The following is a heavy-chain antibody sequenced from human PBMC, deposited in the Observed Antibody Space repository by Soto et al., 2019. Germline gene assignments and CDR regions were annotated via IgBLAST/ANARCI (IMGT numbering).Heavy chain of an antibody. CDR1: GYTFISYG. D-gene: IGHD3-10*01. V-gene: IGHV1-18*01. J-gene: IGHJ6*02. CDR3: AREGYYSGSGSYSPPRYYGMDV. CDR2: ISAYNDYT. Sequence: QVQLVQSGAEVKKPGSSVKVSCKASGYTFISYGISWVRQAPGQGLEWMGWISAYNDYTNYAQKLQGRVTMTTDTSPRLAYLELRSLRSDDTAVYYCAREGYYSGSGSYSPPRYYGMDVWGQGTTLTVSS.